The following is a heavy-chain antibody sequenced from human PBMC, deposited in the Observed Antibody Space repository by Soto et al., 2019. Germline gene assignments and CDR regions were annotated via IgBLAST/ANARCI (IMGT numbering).Heavy chain of an antibody. CDR2: ISGSDGTT. J-gene: IGHJ4*02. D-gene: IGHD1-26*01. Sequence: PGGSLRLSCVASGFTFSTYAMYWVRQAPGKGLEWVSAISGSDGTTSYVDSVKGRFTISRDNSKNTLYLQMNRLGAEDTAIYYCAKGFTPTYSGSYCAFWGQGTQVTV. CDR3: AKGFTPTYSGSYCAF. V-gene: IGHV3-23*01. CDR1: GFTFSTYA.